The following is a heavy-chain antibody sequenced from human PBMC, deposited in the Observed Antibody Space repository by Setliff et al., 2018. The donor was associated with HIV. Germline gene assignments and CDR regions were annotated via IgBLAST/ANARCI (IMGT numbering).Heavy chain of an antibody. CDR3: ATHRVGQRPWLSDF. Sequence: ASVKVSCAVSGFNFRGYNMNWVRQAPGKGLEWVSSISTSSTYTYYADSVKGRFTISRDNAKNALYLQMNSLRAEDTAVYYCATHRVGQRPWLSDFWGQGTLVTVSS. D-gene: IGHD5-12*01. CDR1: GFNFRGYN. J-gene: IGHJ4*02. CDR2: ISTSSTYT. V-gene: IGHV3-21*01.